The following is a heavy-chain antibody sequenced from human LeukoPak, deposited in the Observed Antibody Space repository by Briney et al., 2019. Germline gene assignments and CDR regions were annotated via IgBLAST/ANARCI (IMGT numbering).Heavy chain of an antibody. J-gene: IGHJ6*02. Sequence: SETLSLPCTVSGGSISSYYWSWIRQPPGKGLEWIGYIYYSGSTNYNPSLKSRVTISVDTSKNQFSLKLSSVTAADTAVYYCAGREPRYGMDVWGQGTTVTVSS. V-gene: IGHV4-59*01. CDR2: IYYSGST. CDR1: GGSISSYY. CDR3: AGREPRYGMDV.